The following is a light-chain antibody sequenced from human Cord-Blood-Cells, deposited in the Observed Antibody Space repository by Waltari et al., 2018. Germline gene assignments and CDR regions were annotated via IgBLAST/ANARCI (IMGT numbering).Light chain of an antibody. J-gene: IGKJ4*01. CDR2: YAS. Sequence: DIQMTQSPSSLSASVGDRVTLTCRASQSISSCLNWYQQKPGKAPKLLIYYASILQRGVPSWFSSSGCGTDFTLTSSSLQPEDFETDDCQQSYSTPDQGTFGGGTKVEIK. V-gene: IGKV1-39*01. CDR3: QQSYSTPDQGT. CDR1: QSISSC.